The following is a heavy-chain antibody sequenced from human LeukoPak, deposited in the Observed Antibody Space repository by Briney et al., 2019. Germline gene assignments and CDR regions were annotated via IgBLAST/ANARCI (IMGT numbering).Heavy chain of an antibody. J-gene: IGHJ4*02. V-gene: IGHV4-39*07. Sequence: SETLSLTCTVPGGSVSTSDYYWGWIRQTPGKGLEWIGDIFHNGKTNYNPSLKGRVTISIDTSNNQFSLRLPSVTAADTAVYYCARIFDSWGQGTLVTVSS. CDR2: IFHNGKT. CDR3: ARIFDS. CDR1: GGSVSTSDYY.